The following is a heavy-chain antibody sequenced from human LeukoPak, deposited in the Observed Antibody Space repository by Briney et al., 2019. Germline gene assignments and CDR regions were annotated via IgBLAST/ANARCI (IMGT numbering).Heavy chain of an antibody. CDR2: ISYDGSNK. Sequence: PGRSLRLSCAASGFTFSSYAMHWVRQAPGKGLEWAAVISYDGSNKYYADSVKGRFTISRDNSKNTLYLQMNSLRAEDTAVYYCARDQEGIVVVPAAINYYYYGMDVWGKGTTVTVSS. J-gene: IGHJ6*04. D-gene: IGHD2-2*02. V-gene: IGHV3-30*04. CDR3: ARDQEGIVVVPAAINYYYYGMDV. CDR1: GFTFSSYA.